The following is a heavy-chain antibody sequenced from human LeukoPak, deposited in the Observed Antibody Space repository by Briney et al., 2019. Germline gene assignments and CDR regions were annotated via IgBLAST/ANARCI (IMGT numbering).Heavy chain of an antibody. CDR1: GFTFSSYG. V-gene: IGHV3-30*18. D-gene: IGHD3-10*01. CDR2: ISYDGSNK. Sequence: QPGGSLRLSCAASGFTFSSYGMHWVRQAPGKGLEWVAVISYDGSNKYYADSVKGRFTISRDNSKNTLYLQMNSLRAEDTAVYYCAKVITMVRGVIPRTDAYYYYGTDVWGQGTTVTVSS. J-gene: IGHJ6*02. CDR3: AKVITMVRGVIPRTDAYYYYGTDV.